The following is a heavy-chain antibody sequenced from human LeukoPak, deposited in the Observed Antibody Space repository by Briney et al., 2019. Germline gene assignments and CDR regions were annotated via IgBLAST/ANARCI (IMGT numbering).Heavy chain of an antibody. V-gene: IGHV3-64*01. Sequence: PVGSLRLSCGASGFTFSNYAVHWVRQAPGKGLEYVSAISSNGGSTYYANSVKGRFTISRDNSKITLYLQMGSLRAEDMAVYYCARAPGTYYDYWGQGTLVTVSS. CDR2: ISSNGGST. J-gene: IGHJ4*02. CDR1: GFTFSNYA. CDR3: ARAPGTYYDY. D-gene: IGHD3-10*01.